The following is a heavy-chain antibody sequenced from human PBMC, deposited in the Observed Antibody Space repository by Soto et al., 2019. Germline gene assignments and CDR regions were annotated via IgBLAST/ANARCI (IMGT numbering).Heavy chain of an antibody. CDR3: ARHNSPSSSWYY. D-gene: IGHD6-13*01. Sequence: SETLSLTCTVSGGSISSYYWSWIRQPPGKGLEWIGHIYYSGSTNYNPSLKSRVTISVDTSKDQFSLKLSSVTAADTAVYYCARHNSPSSSWYYWGQGTLVTVS. CDR1: GGSISSYY. J-gene: IGHJ4*02. CDR2: IYYSGST. V-gene: IGHV4-59*08.